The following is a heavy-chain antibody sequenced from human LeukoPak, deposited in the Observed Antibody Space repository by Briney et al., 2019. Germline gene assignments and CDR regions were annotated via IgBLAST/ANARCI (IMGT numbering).Heavy chain of an antibody. D-gene: IGHD3-22*01. CDR2: INHSGST. V-gene: IGHV4-4*02. Sequence: SGTLSLTCGVPGGSITNTNYWTWVRQPPGKGLEWIGEINHSGSTNYNPSLKSRGTISLDTSKNQFSLKLSSVTAADTAVYYCAGEGPDNYYDSSGYYRWGQGTLVTVSS. J-gene: IGHJ4*02. CDR1: GGSITNTNY. CDR3: AGEGPDNYYDSSGYYR.